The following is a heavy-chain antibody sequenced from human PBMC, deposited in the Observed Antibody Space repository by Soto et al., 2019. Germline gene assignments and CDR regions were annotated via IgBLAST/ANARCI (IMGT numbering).Heavy chain of an antibody. CDR2: ISSSSSYI. CDR3: ARRRRSGGWDDAFDI. J-gene: IGHJ3*02. V-gene: IGHV3-21*01. CDR1: GFTFSSYS. Sequence: EVQLVESGGGLVKPGGSLRLSCAASGFTFSSYSMNWVRQAPGTGLEWVSSISSSSSYIYYADSVKGRFTISRDNAKNSLYLQMNSLRAEDTAVYYCARRRRSGGWDDAFDIWGQGTMVTVSS. D-gene: IGHD2-15*01.